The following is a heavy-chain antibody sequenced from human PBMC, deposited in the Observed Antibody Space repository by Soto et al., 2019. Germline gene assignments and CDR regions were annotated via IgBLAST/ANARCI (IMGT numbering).Heavy chain of an antibody. D-gene: IGHD2-2*01. J-gene: IGHJ6*02. Sequence: QVQLQQWGAGLLKPSETLSLTCAVYGGSFSGYYWSWIRQPPGKGLEWIGEINHSGSTNYNPSLKSRVTISVDTSKNQFSLKLSSVTAADTAVYYCARGQGYQPIYVGGQGTTVTVSS. V-gene: IGHV4-34*01. CDR2: INHSGST. CDR1: GGSFSGYY. CDR3: ARGQGYQPIYV.